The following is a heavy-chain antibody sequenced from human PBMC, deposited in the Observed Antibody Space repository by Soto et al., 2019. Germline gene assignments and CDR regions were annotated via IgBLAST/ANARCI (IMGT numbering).Heavy chain of an antibody. CDR3: AKDRKVLLWFGELTAFDP. Sequence: GGSLRLSCAASGFTFSSYAMSWARQAPGKGLEWVSAISGSGGSTYYADSVKGRFTISRDNSKNTLYLQMKSLRAEDTAVYYCAKDRKVLLWFGELTAFDPWGQGTLVTVSS. CDR2: ISGSGGST. D-gene: IGHD3-10*01. CDR1: GFTFSSYA. J-gene: IGHJ5*02. V-gene: IGHV3-23*01.